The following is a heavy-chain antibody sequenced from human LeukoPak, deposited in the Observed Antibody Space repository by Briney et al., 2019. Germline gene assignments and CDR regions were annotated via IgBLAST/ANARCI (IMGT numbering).Heavy chain of an antibody. Sequence: GASVKVSCKAPGGTFSSYAISWVRQAPGQRLEWMGWINAGNGNTKYSQKFQGRVTITRDTSASTAYMELSSLRSEDTAVYYCARPRGRITIFGVVITQNWFDPWGQGTLVTVSS. V-gene: IGHV1-3*01. D-gene: IGHD3-3*01. CDR2: INAGNGNT. CDR1: GGTFSSYA. CDR3: ARPRGRITIFGVVITQNWFDP. J-gene: IGHJ5*02.